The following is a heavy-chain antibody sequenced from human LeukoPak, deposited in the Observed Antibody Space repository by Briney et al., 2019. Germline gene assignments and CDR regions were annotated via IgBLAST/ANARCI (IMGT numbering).Heavy chain of an antibody. CDR2: IHNSGST. CDR3: ARGGASSIPFDP. V-gene: IGHV4-61*01. D-gene: IGHD2-2*01. CDR1: GGSVSSGSYY. J-gene: IGHJ5*02. Sequence: PLETLSLTCTVSGGSVSSGSYYWSWIRQPPGKGLEWIGFIHNSGSTKYNPSLMSRVTISVDTSKNQFSLKLSSVTAAETAVYYCARGGASSIPFDPWGQGTLVTVPS.